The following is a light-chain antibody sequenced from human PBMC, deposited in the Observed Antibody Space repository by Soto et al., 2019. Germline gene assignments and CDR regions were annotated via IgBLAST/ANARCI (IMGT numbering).Light chain of an antibody. V-gene: IGKV2-30*01. Sequence: VMTQSPDSLAVSLGERAPINCKSSQSVLYRDGNTYLNWFQQRPGQSPRRLIYKVSNRESGVPDRFSGSGSGTDFTLKISRVEAEDVGVYYCMQGTHWPITFGQGTRLEI. CDR3: MQGTHWPIT. CDR1: QSVLYRDGNTY. CDR2: KVS. J-gene: IGKJ5*01.